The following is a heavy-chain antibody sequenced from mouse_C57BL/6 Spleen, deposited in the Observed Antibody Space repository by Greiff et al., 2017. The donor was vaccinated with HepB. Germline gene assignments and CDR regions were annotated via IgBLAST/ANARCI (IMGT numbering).Heavy chain of an antibody. D-gene: IGHD1-2*01. Sequence: QVQLQQPGAELVMPGASVKLSCKASGYTFTSYWMHWVKQRPGQGLEWIGEIDPSDSYTNYNQKFKGKSTLTVDKSSSTAYMQLSSLTSADSAVYYCARPHYYGPLYAMDYWGQGTSVTVSS. V-gene: IGHV1-69*01. J-gene: IGHJ4*01. CDR1: GYTFTSYW. CDR2: IDPSDSYT. CDR3: ARPHYYGPLYAMDY.